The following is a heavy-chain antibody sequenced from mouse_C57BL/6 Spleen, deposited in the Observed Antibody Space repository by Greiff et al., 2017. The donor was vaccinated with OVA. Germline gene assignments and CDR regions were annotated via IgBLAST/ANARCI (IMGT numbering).Heavy chain of an antibody. Sequence: EVKLVESGGDLVKPGGSLKLSCAASGFTFSSYGMSWVRQTPDKRLEWVATISSGGSYTYYPASVSGRFTISRDNAKNTLYLQMSSLKSEDTAMYYCARGDDGYGGDWYFDVWGTGTTVTVSS. D-gene: IGHD2-3*01. CDR3: ARGDDGYGGDWYFDV. CDR1: GFTFSSYG. J-gene: IGHJ1*03. V-gene: IGHV5-6*01. CDR2: ISSGGSYT.